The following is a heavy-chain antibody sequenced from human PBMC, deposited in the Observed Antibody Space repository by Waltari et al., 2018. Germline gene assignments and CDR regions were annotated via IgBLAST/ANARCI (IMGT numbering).Heavy chain of an antibody. D-gene: IGHD3-10*01. CDR2: IWYDVSNK. V-gene: IGHV3-33*01. CDR1: GFTFSSYG. CDR3: ARNDYNGNSFDY. Sequence: QVHLVESGGGVVQPGRSLRLSCAAFGFTFSSYGMHGVRQAPGKGLEWVAVIWYDVSNKHYADSVKGRFTISRDNSKNTLYLQMNSLRAEDTAVYYCARNDYNGNSFDYWGQGTLVTVSS. J-gene: IGHJ4*02.